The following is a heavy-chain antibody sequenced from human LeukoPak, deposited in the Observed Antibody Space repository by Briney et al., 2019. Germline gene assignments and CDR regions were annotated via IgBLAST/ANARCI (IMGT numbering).Heavy chain of an antibody. CDR2: ISYDGSNK. D-gene: IGHD6-13*01. CDR1: GFTFSSYG. V-gene: IGHV3-30*18. Sequence: GGSLRLSCAASGFTFSSYGMHGVRQAPGKGLEGVAVISYDGSNKYYADSVKGRFTISRDNSKNTLYLQMNSLRAEDTAVYYCAKDPHIAAAGTKDYYFDYWGQGTLVTVSS. CDR3: AKDPHIAAAGTKDYYFDY. J-gene: IGHJ4*02.